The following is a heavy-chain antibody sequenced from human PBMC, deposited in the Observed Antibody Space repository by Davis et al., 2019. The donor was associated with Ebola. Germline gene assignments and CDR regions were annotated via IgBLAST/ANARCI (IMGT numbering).Heavy chain of an antibody. CDR1: GDSAAGRSGG. Sequence: PSETLSLTCAISGDSAAGRSGGWNWIRQPPSRGLEWPGRTYYKSKWYNNYAVSVKSRISIHPDTSENQFSLQLNSVTPEDTALYYCARGWLRGGMDVWGEGTTVTV. CDR2: TYYKSKWYN. V-gene: IGHV6-1*01. J-gene: IGHJ6*02. D-gene: IGHD5-18*01. CDR3: ARGWLRGGMDV.